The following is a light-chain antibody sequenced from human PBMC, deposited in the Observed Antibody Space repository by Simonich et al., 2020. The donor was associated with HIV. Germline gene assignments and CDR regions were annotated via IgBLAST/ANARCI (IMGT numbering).Light chain of an antibody. CDR3: QHLNSFPLT. J-gene: IGKJ3*01. CDR2: AAS. CDR1: QGISSY. Sequence: DIQMTQSPSTLSASVGDRVTITCRASQGISSYLAWYQQKPGKAPKLLIYAASTLQSGVPSRFSGSGSGTEFTLTISSLQPEDFATYYCQHLNSFPLTFGPGTKVD. V-gene: IGKV1-9*01.